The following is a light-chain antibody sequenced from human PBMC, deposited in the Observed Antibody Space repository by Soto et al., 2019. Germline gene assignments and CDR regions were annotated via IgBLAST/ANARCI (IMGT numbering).Light chain of an antibody. CDR1: QSVSSSY. V-gene: IGKV3D-20*02. J-gene: IGKJ4*01. CDR2: GAS. CDR3: QQRSKWPLT. Sequence: EIVLTQSPGTLSLSPMEISSLSFMASQSVSSSYLAWYQQKPGQAPRLLIYGASSRATGIPDRFSGSGSGTDFTLTISSLEPEDFAVYYCQQRSKWPLTFGGGTKVDIK.